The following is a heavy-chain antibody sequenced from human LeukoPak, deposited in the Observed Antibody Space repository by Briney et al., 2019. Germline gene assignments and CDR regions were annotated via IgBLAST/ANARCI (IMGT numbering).Heavy chain of an antibody. Sequence: GRSLRLSCGDSGFTFSSYAMHWVLQAPGKGLEWVAFIRYDGSNKYYADSVKGRFTISRDNSKNTLYLQMNSLRAEDTAVYYCAKLIDYYDSSGYGDWGQGTLVTVSS. CDR3: AKLIDYYDSSGYGD. CDR2: IRYDGSNK. CDR1: GFTFSSYA. D-gene: IGHD3-22*01. V-gene: IGHV3-30*02. J-gene: IGHJ4*02.